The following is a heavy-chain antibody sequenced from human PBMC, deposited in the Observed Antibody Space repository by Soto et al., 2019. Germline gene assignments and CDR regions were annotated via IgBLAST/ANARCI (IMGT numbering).Heavy chain of an antibody. J-gene: IGHJ6*02. CDR2: IYYSGST. CDR1: GGSISSYY. CDR3: ARVAPRYCSSTSCYVYYYYGMDV. Sequence: KTSETLSLTCTVSGGSISSYYWSWIRQPPGKGLEWIGYIYYSGSTNYNPSLKSRVTISVDTSKNQFSLKLSSVTAADTAVYYCARVAPRYCSSTSCYVYYYYGMDVWGQGTTVTVSS. D-gene: IGHD2-2*01. V-gene: IGHV4-59*01.